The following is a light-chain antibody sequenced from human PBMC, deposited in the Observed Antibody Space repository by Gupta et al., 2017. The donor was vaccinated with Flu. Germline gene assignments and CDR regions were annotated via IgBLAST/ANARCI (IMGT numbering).Light chain of an antibody. CDR1: SSNIGSNN. CDR3: ATVDDNRNGWV. Sequence: RVTISCSGSSSNIGSNNVNWYQQVPGTAPNLLIYNNNQRPSGVPERFSGSKSGTSASLAISGLQAGDEGDYYCATVDDNRNGWVFGGGAKLTVL. V-gene: IGLV1-44*01. J-gene: IGLJ3*02. CDR2: NNN.